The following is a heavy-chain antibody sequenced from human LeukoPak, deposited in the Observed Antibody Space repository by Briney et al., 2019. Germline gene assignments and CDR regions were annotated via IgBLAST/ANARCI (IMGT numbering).Heavy chain of an antibody. CDR3: AREMTPTIAAESWFDP. V-gene: IGHV1-2*02. D-gene: IGHD6-13*01. CDR1: GFIFTGYY. CDR2: INPNTGAT. Sequence: ASVRVSCKTSGFIFTGYYIHWVRQDPGQGLEWMGWINPNTGATYYTDHFQGRVSMTRDTSISTVYMELSSLRSDDTAVYYCAREMTPTIAAESWFDPWGQGTLITVSS. J-gene: IGHJ5*02.